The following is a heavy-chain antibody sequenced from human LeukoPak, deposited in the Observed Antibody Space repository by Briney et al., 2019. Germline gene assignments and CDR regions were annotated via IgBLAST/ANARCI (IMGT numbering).Heavy chain of an antibody. CDR1: YY. D-gene: IGHD3-10*01. CDR2: ISSSGSTI. V-gene: IGHV3-11*01. J-gene: IGHJ4*02. Sequence: YYWGWIRQPPGKGLEWVSYISSSGSTIYYADSVKGRFTISRDNAKNSLYLQMNSLRAEDTAVYYCARGGALWFGELLWGDYWGQGTLVTVSS. CDR3: ARGGALWFGELLWGDY.